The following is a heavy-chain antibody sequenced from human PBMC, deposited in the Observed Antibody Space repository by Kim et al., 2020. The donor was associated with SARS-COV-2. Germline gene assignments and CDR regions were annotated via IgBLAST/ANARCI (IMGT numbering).Heavy chain of an antibody. CDR1: GYTFTSYG. J-gene: IGHJ4*02. CDR2: ISAYNGNT. V-gene: IGHV1-18*01. Sequence: ASVKVSCKASGYTFTSYGISWVRQAPGQGLEWMGWISAYNGNTNYAQKLQGRVTMTTDTSTSTAYMELRSLRSDDTAVYYCARDFNDDSSGYYRFDYWGQGTLVTVSS. CDR3: ARDFNDDSSGYYRFDY. D-gene: IGHD3-22*01.